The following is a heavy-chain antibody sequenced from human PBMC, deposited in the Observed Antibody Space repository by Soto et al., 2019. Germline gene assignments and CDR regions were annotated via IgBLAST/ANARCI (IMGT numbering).Heavy chain of an antibody. CDR2: IKNKANSYTT. J-gene: IGHJ4*02. D-gene: IGHD3-10*01. CDR1: GFTFSDHY. V-gene: IGHV3-72*01. Sequence: EVQLVESGGGLVQPGGSLRLSCAASGFTFSDHYMDWVRQAPGKGLEWVGRIKNKANSYTTQYAASVKDRFTISRDDSKNSLYLQMNSLKTEDTAVYYCARVPLSSGSDRRAFDYWGQGTLVTVSS. CDR3: ARVPLSSGSDRRAFDY.